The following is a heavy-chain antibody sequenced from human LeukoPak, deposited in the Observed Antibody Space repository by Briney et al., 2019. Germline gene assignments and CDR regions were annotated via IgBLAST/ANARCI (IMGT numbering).Heavy chain of an antibody. D-gene: IGHD3-22*01. CDR3: ARGPYSYDSSGAFDI. Sequence: SQTLSLTCTVSGGSISSGSYYWNWIRQPAGKGLEWIGRIYSSGSTNYNPSLKSRVTISVDTSKNQFSLKLSSVTAADTAVYFCARGPYSYDSSGAFDIWGQGTMVTASS. J-gene: IGHJ3*02. CDR1: GGSISSGSYY. CDR2: IYSSGST. V-gene: IGHV4-61*02.